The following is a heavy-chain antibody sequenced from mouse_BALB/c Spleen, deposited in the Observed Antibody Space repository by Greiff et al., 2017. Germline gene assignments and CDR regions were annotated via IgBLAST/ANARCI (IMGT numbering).Heavy chain of an antibody. CDR2: IDPKNGNT. CDR1: GFNIKDYY. V-gene: IGHV14-1*02. J-gene: IGHJ3*01. Sequence: VQLQQSGAELVRPGALVKLSCKASGFNIKDYYMHWVKQRPEQGLEWIGWIDPKNGNTIYDPKFQGKASITADTSSNTAYLQLSSLTSEDTAVYYCAMDYYGYDVWFAYWGQGTLVTVSA. CDR3: AMDYYGYDVWFAY. D-gene: IGHD2-2*01.